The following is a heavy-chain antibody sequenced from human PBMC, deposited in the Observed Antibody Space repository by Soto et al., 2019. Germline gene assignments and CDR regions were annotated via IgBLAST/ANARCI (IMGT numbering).Heavy chain of an antibody. V-gene: IGHV5-51*01. CDR2: IYPGDSDT. J-gene: IGHJ4*02. CDR3: ARQVGTTWQALGYFDY. Sequence: GESLKISCKGSGFTFTSYWIAWVRQMPGKGLEWMGIIYPGDSDTRYSPSFQGQVTISADKSISTANLQWSSLKASDTAIYYCARQVGTTWQALGYFDYWGQGTPVTVSS. D-gene: IGHD1-26*01. CDR1: GFTFTSYW.